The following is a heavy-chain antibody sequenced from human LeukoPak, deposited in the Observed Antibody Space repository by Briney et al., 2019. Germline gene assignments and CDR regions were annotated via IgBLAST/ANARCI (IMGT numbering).Heavy chain of an antibody. CDR1: GDSFSSSGYY. CDR2: ISYSGST. J-gene: IGHJ5*02. V-gene: IGHV4-39*02. CDR3: ARDLDWFDP. Sequence: SETLSLTCTVSGDSFSSSGYYWGWIRQPPGKGLELIGFISYSGSTDYNPSLKSRVTISLDTSKNQFSLKLTSVTAADTAVYYCARDLDWFDPWGQGTLVTVSS.